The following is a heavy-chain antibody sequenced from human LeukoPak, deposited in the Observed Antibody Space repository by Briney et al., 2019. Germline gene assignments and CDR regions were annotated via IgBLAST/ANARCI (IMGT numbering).Heavy chain of an antibody. J-gene: IGHJ4*02. Sequence: SETLSLTCAVYGGSFSGYYWSWIRQPPGKGLEWIGEINHSGSTNYNPSLKSRVTISVDTSKNQFSLKLSSVTAADTAVYYCARVGSIGEEWPTAWYFNYWGQGTLVTVSS. CDR2: INHSGST. CDR1: GGSFSGYY. CDR3: ARVGSIGEEWPTAWYFNY. V-gene: IGHV4-34*01. D-gene: IGHD3-3*01.